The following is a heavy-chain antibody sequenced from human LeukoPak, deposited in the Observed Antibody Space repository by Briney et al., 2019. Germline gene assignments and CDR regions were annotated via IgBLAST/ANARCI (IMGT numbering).Heavy chain of an antibody. CDR3: AKVTYYYDSSGYSSGGYFDY. J-gene: IGHJ4*02. Sequence: GGSLRLSCAASGFTFSSYAMSWVRQAPGKGLEWVSATSGSGGSTYYADSVKGRFTISRDNYKNALYLQMNSLRAEDTAVYYCAKVTYYYDSSGYSSGGYFDYWGQGTLVTVSS. CDR1: GFTFSSYA. CDR2: TSGSGGST. V-gene: IGHV3-23*01. D-gene: IGHD3-22*01.